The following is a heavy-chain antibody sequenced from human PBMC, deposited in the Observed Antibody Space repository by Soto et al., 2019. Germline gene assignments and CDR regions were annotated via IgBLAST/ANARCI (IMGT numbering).Heavy chain of an antibody. D-gene: IGHD6-25*01. CDR2: IKSFADGGTT. CDR3: TRRPKAADIRVCSLDL. V-gene: IGHV3-15*07. CDR1: GYSFIDAW. J-gene: IGHJ4*02. Sequence: EVKLVESGGGLVKPAGSLRLSCAASGYSFIDAWMNWVRQAPGKGLSWVGRIKSFADGGTTEYAAPVKGRFSISRDDSTFTVFLQMNRLQTEDTALYYCTRRPKAADIRVCSLDLWGRGTLVTVSA.